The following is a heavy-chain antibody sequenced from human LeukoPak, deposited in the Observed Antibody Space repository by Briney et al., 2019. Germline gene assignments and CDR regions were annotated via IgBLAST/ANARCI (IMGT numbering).Heavy chain of an antibody. D-gene: IGHD2-2*01. CDR2: IYYSGST. V-gene: IGHV4-59*01. Sequence: KSSETLPLTCTVSGGSISSYYWSWIRQPPGKGLEWIGYIYYSGSTSYNPSLMSRVTMSVDTSKTQFSLRLSSVTAADTAVYYCARAVPAATIYYLDSWGPGTLVTVSS. CDR1: GGSISSYY. J-gene: IGHJ4*02. CDR3: ARAVPAATIYYLDS.